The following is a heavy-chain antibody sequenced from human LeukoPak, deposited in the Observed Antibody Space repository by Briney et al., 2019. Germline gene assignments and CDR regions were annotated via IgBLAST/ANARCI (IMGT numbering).Heavy chain of an antibody. CDR1: GGSISSYY. J-gene: IGHJ3*02. CDR3: ATSRDGYNFDAFDI. D-gene: IGHD5-24*01. V-gene: IGHV4-59*08. Sequence: SETLSLTCTVSGGSISSYYWSWIRQPPGKGLEWIGYIYYSGSTNYNPSLKSRVTISVDTSKNQFSLKLSSVTAADTAVYYCATSRDGYNFDAFDIWGQGTMVTVSS. CDR2: IYYSGST.